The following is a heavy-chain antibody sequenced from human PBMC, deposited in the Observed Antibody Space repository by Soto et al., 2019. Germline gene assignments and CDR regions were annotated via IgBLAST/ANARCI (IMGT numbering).Heavy chain of an antibody. CDR3: ARQGSGWHNWFDP. J-gene: IGHJ5*02. V-gene: IGHV4-39*01. D-gene: IGHD6-19*01. Sequence: SETLSLTCTVSGGSISSSSYYWGWIRQPPGKGLEWIGSIYYSGSTYYNPSLKSRVTISVDTSKNQFSLKLSSVTAADMAVYYCARQGSGWHNWFDPWGQGTLVTVSS. CDR1: GGSISSSSYY. CDR2: IYYSGST.